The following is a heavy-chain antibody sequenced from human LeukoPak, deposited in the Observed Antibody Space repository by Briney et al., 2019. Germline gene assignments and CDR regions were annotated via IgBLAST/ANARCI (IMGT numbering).Heavy chain of an antibody. J-gene: IGHJ4*02. CDR2: ISSSGSTI. CDR1: GFTFSDYY. D-gene: IGHD2-2*01. Sequence: GGSLRLSCAASGFTFSDYYMSWLRQAPGKGLEWVSYISSSGSTIYYADSVKGRFTISRDNAKNSLYLQMNSLRAEDTAVYYCARGYRTSHSYFDYWGQGTLVTVSS. CDR3: ARGYRTSHSYFDY. V-gene: IGHV3-11*01.